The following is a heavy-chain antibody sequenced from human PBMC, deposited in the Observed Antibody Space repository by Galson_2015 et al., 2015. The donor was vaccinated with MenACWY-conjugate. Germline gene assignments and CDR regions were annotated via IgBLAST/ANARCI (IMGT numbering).Heavy chain of an antibody. D-gene: IGHD3-10*02. J-gene: IGHJ5*02. CDR2: IYWDNDK. V-gene: IGHV2-5*02. CDR1: GFSLTTSGVG. CDR3: VHRSNKCMYSYVP. Sequence: PELVKHTQTLTLTSTFSGFSLTTSGVGVGWIRQPPGKALEWLAVIYWDNDKRYSPSLKSRLTITKVTSKNQVVLTMTHMDPVDTATYYCVHRSNKCMYSYVPWVQGTLVPVSS.